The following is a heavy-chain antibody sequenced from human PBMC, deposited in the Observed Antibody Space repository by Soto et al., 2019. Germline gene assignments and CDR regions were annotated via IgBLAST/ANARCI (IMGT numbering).Heavy chain of an antibody. J-gene: IGHJ4*02. V-gene: IGHV4-39*07. CDR3: ARRYGGNFDY. CDR1: GGSISSSTYY. CDR2: IYYSGST. Sequence: SDTLSLTCTVSGGSISSSTYYWGWIRQPPGKGLEWIGSIYYSGSTNYNPSLKSRVTISVDTSKNQFSLKLSSVTAADTAVYYCARRYGGNFDYWGQGTLVTVSS. D-gene: IGHD1-26*01.